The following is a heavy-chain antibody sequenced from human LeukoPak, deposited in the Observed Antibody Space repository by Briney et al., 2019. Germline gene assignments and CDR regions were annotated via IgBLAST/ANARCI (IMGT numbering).Heavy chain of an antibody. Sequence: ASVKVSCKASGYTFAGYYMHWVRQAPGQGLEWMGWINPNSGGTNYAQKFQGRVTMTRDTSISTAYMELSRLRSDDTAVYYCARGITGRDSYYYYYMDVWGKGTTVTVSS. CDR1: GYTFAGYY. D-gene: IGHD1-20*01. J-gene: IGHJ6*03. V-gene: IGHV1-2*02. CDR3: ARGITGRDSYYYYYMDV. CDR2: INPNSGGT.